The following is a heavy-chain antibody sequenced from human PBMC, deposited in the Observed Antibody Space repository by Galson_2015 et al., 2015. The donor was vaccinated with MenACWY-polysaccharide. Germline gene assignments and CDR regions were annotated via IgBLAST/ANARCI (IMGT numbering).Heavy chain of an antibody. V-gene: IGHV1-3*04. CDR2: INTGNGNT. D-gene: IGHD2-21*01. J-gene: IGHJ4*02. CDR1: GYIFTSHN. CDR3: ARVDCGSAGCFLIDY. Sequence: SVKVSCKASGYIFTSHNMHWVRQAPGQGLEWMGWINTGNGNTKYSQNFQGRVTITSDTSASTAYMELSSLRSEDTAVYYCARVDCGSAGCFLIDYWGQGTLVTVSS.